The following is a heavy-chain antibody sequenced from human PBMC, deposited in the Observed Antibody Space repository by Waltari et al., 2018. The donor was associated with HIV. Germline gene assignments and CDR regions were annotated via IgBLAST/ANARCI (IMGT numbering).Heavy chain of an antibody. CDR3: ARDGGVVVPSDY. J-gene: IGHJ4*02. CDR2: INPSGGIK. CDR1: GYTFTRYY. D-gene: IGHD2-2*01. Sequence: QVQLVQSGAEVKKPGASVKVSCKASGYTFTRYYMHWVRQAPGQGLEWMGIINPSGGIKSYAQKFRGRVTLTRDTSTSTVYMELSSLRSEDTAVYYCARDGGVVVPSDYWGQGTLVTVSS. V-gene: IGHV1-46*01.